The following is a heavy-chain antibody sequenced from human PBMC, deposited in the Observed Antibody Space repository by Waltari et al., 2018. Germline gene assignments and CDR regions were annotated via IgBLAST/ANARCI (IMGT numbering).Heavy chain of an antibody. CDR3: VGWNDPINS. CDR2: IGPDGSDK. Sequence: EAQLVQSGGGLVQPGGSLTLHCAASGFPISRFWMTWIRQAPGQGLQWVAHIGPDGSDKYYVDSVKGRFTISRDNAENSLLLQMSSLRVEDTALYYCVGWNDPINSWGQGTLVAVSS. V-gene: IGHV3-7*01. D-gene: IGHD1-1*01. J-gene: IGHJ4*02. CDR1: GFPISRFW.